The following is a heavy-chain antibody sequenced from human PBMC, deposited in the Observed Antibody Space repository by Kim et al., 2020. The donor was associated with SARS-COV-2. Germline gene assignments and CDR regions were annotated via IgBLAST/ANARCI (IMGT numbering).Heavy chain of an antibody. Sequence: ASVKVSCKASGYSFTDFGLVWVRQAPGQGLEWMGWINTNTANPTYAQGFAGRFAFSLDTSVSAAYLQISNLKSEDTAFYYCARIHCSSASCFWSLGYWGQ. D-gene: IGHD2-2*01. V-gene: IGHV7-4-1*02. J-gene: IGHJ4*02. CDR2: INTNTANP. CDR1: GYSFTDFG. CDR3: ARIHCSSASCFWSLGY.